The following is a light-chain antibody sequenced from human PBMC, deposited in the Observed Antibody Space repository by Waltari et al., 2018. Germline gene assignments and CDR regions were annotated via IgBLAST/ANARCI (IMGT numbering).Light chain of an antibody. CDR3: QQRSNWPPSLT. Sequence: ELVLARSPATLSLSPGERATLSCRASQSVSSYVAWYQQKPGKAPRRLIYDASNRATGIPARFSGSGSGTDFTLTISSLEPEDFAVYYCQQRSNWPPSLTFGGGTKVEIK. CDR2: DAS. J-gene: IGKJ4*02. V-gene: IGKV3-11*01. CDR1: QSVSSY.